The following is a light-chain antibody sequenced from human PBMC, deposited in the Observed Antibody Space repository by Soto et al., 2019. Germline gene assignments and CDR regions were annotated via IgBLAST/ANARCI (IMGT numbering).Light chain of an antibody. V-gene: IGLV2-14*03. Sequence: QSVLTQPASVSGSPGQSITISCTGTSSDVGGYNFVSWYQQHPGKAPKLLIYDVSNRPSGVSSRFSGSKSGNTASLTISGLQAEDEADYYCSSYKSTYTLLFGGGTQLTVL. CDR1: SSDVGGYNF. CDR2: DVS. CDR3: SSYKSTYTLL. J-gene: IGLJ3*02.